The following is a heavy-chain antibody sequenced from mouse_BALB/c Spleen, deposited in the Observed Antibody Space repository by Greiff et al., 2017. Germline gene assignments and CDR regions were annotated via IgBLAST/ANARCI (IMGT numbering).Heavy chain of an antibody. CDR2: ISSGGST. Sequence: EVKLVESGGGLVTPGGSLKLSCAASGFTFSSYAMSWVRQTPEKRLEWVASISSGGSTYYPDSVKGRFTISRDNARNILYLQMSSLRSEDTAMYYCARELGRGAMDYWGQGTSVTVSS. V-gene: IGHV5-6-5*01. CDR1: GFTFSSYA. J-gene: IGHJ4*01. D-gene: IGHD4-1*01. CDR3: ARELGRGAMDY.